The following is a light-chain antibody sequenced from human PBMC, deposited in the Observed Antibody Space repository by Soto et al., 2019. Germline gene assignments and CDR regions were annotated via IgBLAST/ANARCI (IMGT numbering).Light chain of an antibody. CDR2: DAS. J-gene: IGKJ4*01. Sequence: EIVLTQSPATLSLSPGERATLSCRASQSLSTYLAWYQQKPGQAPRLLIYDASNRATGTPARFSGSGSGTEFTLTISSLQSEDFAVYYCQQYNSWPLTFGGGTKVEIK. CDR1: QSLSTY. V-gene: IGKV3-11*01. CDR3: QQYNSWPLT.